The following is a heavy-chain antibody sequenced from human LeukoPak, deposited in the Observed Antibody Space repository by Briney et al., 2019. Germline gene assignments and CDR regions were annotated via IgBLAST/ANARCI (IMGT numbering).Heavy chain of an antibody. J-gene: IGHJ5*02. D-gene: IGHD3-10*01. CDR1: GYTFTGYY. CDR2: INPNSGGT. CDR3: ARVLMDYYGSGSALNWFDP. Sequence: GASVKVSCKASGYTFTGYYMHWVRQAPGQGLEWMGWINPNSGGTNYAQKFQGRGTMTRDTSISTAYMELSRLRSDDTAVYYCARVLMDYYGSGSALNWFDPWGQGTLVTVSS. V-gene: IGHV1-2*02.